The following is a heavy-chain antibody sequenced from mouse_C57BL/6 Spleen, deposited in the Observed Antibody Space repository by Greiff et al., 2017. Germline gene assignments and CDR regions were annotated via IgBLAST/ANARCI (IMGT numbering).Heavy chain of an antibody. CDR3: TRDYYDTYYYAMDY. D-gene: IGHD2-4*01. Sequence: QVQLQQSGAELVRPGASVTLSCKASGYTFTDYEMHWVKQTPVHGLEWIGAIDPETGGTAYNQKFKGKAILTADKSSSTAYMELRSLTSEDSAVYYCTRDYYDTYYYAMDYWGQGTSGTVSS. V-gene: IGHV1-15*01. CDR2: IDPETGGT. CDR1: GYTFTDYE. J-gene: IGHJ4*01.